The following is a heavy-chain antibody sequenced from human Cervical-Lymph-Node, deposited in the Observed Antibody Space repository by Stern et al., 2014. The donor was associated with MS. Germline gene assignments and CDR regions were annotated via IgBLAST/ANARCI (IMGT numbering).Heavy chain of an antibody. CDR3: ARVAYCGGDCSAFDS. CDR2: ISYSGGP. Sequence: VQLVESGPGLVKPSQTLSLICAVSGGSMASSTGGYFWSWIRQPPGKGLEWIGFISYSGGPYNNPSLKRRTTISVDTSKNQVSLRLTSMTAADMAVYYCARVAYCGGDCSAFDSWGQGTLVTVSS. CDR1: GGSMASSTGGYF. V-gene: IGHV4-31*11. D-gene: IGHD2-21*02. J-gene: IGHJ4*02.